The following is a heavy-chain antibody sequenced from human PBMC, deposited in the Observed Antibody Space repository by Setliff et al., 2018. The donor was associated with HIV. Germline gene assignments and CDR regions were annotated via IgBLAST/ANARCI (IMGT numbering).Heavy chain of an antibody. D-gene: IGHD6-13*01. V-gene: IGHV1-18*01. J-gene: IGHJ4*02. CDR3: ASELQGHSSSWPNY. CDR1: GYTFTSYG. Sequence: ASVKVSCKASGYTFTSYGISWVRQAPGQGLEWMGWISAYNGNTNYAQKLQGRVTMTTDTSTSTAYMELRSLRSDDTAVYYCASELQGHSSSWPNYWGQGTLVT. CDR2: ISAYNGNT.